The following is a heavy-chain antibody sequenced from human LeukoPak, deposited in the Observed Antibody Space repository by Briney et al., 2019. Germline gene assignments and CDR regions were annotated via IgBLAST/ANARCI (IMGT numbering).Heavy chain of an antibody. V-gene: IGHV1-69*13. CDR3: ARGWGSGTGKEYFQH. Sequence: ASVKVSCKASGGTFSSYAISWVRQAPGQGLEWMGGIIPIFGTANYAQTFQGRVTITADESTSTAYMELSSLRSEDTAVYYCARGWGSGTGKEYFQHWGQGTLVTVSS. CDR2: IIPIFGTA. CDR1: GGTFSSYA. D-gene: IGHD6-19*01. J-gene: IGHJ1*01.